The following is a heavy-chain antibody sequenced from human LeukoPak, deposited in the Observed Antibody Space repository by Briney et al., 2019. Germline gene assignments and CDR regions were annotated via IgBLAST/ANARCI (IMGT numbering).Heavy chain of an antibody. CDR3: ARGPVASRGITGIDVGVDL. CDR2: MRQDGSEI. CDR1: GFTFSSYW. V-gene: IGHV3-7*04. D-gene: IGHD1-20*01. J-gene: IGHJ5*02. Sequence: GESLRLSCVGSGFTFSSYWMTWVRQAPGKGLEWVANMRQDGSEIYYVDSVKGRFTISRDNGKKSLFLHMNSLRADDTALYYCARGPVASRGITGIDVGVDLWGQGTLVSVSS.